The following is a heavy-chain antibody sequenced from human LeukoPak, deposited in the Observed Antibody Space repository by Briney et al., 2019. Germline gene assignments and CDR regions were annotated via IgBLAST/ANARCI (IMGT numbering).Heavy chain of an antibody. J-gene: IGHJ4*02. CDR2: ISSDGSTT. CDR1: GFTISSYW. D-gene: IGHD6-19*01. V-gene: IGHV3-74*01. Sequence: PGGSPRLSCVASGFTISSYWMHWVRQAPGKGLVWVSRISSDGSTTNYADSVKGRFTISRDNAKNTLYLQMNSLTGEDTAVYFCARTAAGPEYWGQGTRVTVSS. CDR3: ARTAAGPEY.